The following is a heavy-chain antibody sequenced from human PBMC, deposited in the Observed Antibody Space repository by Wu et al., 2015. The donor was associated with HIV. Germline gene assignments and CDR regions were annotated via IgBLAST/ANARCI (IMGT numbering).Heavy chain of an antibody. Sequence: QVQLVQSGAEVKKPGASVKVSCKASGYTFTDYYMHWVRQAPGQGLECMGWINPTSGDTTYSQKFQGRVTVTRDTSISTAYMDLTSLRSDDTAVYYCARGSVTANNELYNYYYYYMTSGQRDHGHRLL. CDR3: ARGSVTANNELYNYYYYYMTS. D-gene: IGHD5-18*01. J-gene: IGHJ6*03. CDR2: INPTSGDT. V-gene: IGHV1-2*02. CDR1: GYTFTDYY.